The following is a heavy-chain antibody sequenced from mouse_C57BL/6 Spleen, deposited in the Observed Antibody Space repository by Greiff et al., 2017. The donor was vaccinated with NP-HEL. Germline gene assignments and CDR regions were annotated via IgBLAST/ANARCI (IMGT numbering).Heavy chain of an antibody. Sequence: VQLKESGAELVKPGASVKLSCTASGFNIKDYYMHWVKQRPEQGLEWIGRIDPEDGETKYAPKFQGKATITADTSSNTAYLQLSSLTSEDTAVYYCSRDSSGYDYAMDDWGQGTSVTVSS. D-gene: IGHD3-2*02. CDR1: GFNIKDYY. J-gene: IGHJ4*01. CDR3: SRDSSGYDYAMDD. V-gene: IGHV14-2*01. CDR2: IDPEDGET.